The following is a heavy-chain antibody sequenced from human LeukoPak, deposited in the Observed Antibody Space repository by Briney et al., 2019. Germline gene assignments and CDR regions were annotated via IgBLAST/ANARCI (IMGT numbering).Heavy chain of an antibody. CDR1: GVTVSSNY. CDR2: IYSDERT. Sequence: PGWSLRLSCAASGVTVSSNYMSWVGQAPGKGLEWDSVIYSDERTFHADSVKGRFAISRDNSKNTLYLQMNNLRAEDTAVYYCTRGQGYEYGSGISYYFDYWGRGTLVTVSS. V-gene: IGHV3-66*01. J-gene: IGHJ4*02. CDR3: TRGQGYEYGSGISYYFDY. D-gene: IGHD3-10*01.